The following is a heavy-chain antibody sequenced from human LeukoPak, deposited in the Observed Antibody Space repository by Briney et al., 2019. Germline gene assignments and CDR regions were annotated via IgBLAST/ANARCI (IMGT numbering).Heavy chain of an antibody. CDR3: AKLYDILTNFDY. V-gene: IGHV3-23*01. CDR2: ISGSGGST. D-gene: IGHD3-9*01. CDR1: GFTFSSYA. J-gene: IGHJ4*02. Sequence: GGSLRLSCVASGFTFSSYAMSWVRQAPGKGLEWVSAISGSGGSTYYADSVKGRFTISRDNSKNTLYLQMNSLRAEDTAVYYCAKLYDILTNFDYWGQGTLVTVSS.